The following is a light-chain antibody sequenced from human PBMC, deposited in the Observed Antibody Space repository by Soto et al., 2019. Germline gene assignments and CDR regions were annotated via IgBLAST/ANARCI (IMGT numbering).Light chain of an antibody. CDR2: DAS. J-gene: IGKJ1*01. CDR3: QFYGDPSKT. CDR1: QTVSSNF. Sequence: EIVLTQSPGTLSLSPGVRGTLSCRASQTVSSNFLAWYQQKPGQAPRLLIFDASTRATGIPDRFTGSGSGTDFTLTISRLEPEDFAVYYCQFYGDPSKTFGQGTKVEIK. V-gene: IGKV3-20*01.